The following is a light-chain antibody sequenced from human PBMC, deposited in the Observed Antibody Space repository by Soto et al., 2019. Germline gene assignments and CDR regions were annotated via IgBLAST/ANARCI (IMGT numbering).Light chain of an antibody. J-gene: IGKJ1*01. CDR2: TSS. CDR1: QNIRNF. V-gene: IGKV1-39*01. Sequence: DIQMTQSPSSLSASVGDTISITCRASQNIRNFLNWYQWRPGQGPRLLIYTSSTLQSGVPSRFGGAGSGTEFTLAISSLQPEEFATYSSQQSYDTLITFGRVTRVDIX. CDR3: QQSYDTLIT.